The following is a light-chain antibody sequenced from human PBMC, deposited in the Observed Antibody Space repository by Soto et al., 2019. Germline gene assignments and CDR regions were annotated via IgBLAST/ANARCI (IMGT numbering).Light chain of an antibody. CDR3: AAWDDSLSGFYV. CDR1: SSNIGGNS. J-gene: IGLJ1*01. Sequence: QSVLTQPPSASGVPGQRVTISCSGSSSNIGGNSVSWYQQLPGTAPKLLIYRNDQRPSGVPDRFSGSKSGTSASLAISGLRSEDEADYYCAAWDDSLSGFYVFGTGTKVTVL. V-gene: IGLV1-47*01. CDR2: RND.